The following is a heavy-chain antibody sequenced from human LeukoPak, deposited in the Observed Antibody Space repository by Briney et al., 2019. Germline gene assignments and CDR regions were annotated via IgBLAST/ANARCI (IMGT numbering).Heavy chain of an antibody. J-gene: IGHJ1*01. Sequence: GGSLRLSCAASGFTFSSYEMNWVRQAPGKGLEWVANIKQDGSEQYYVDSVKGRFTISRDNAKNSLFLQMNSLRAEDTAVYYCARVWGSCSSTTCYGDVWGQGTLVTVSS. D-gene: IGHD2-2*01. V-gene: IGHV3-7*04. CDR1: GFTFSSYE. CDR3: ARVWGSCSSTTCYGDV. CDR2: IKQDGSEQ.